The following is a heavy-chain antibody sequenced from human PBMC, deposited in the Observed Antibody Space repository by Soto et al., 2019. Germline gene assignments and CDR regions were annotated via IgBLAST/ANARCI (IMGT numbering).Heavy chain of an antibody. CDR1: GGSFSGYY. CDR2: INHSGST. Sequence: PSDTLSLTCAVYGGSFSGYYWSWIRQPPGKGLEWIGEINHSGSTNYNPSLKSRVTISVDTSKNQFSLKLSSVTAADTAVYYCARGTVVVPAAMMVGYYYYYMDVWGKGTTVTVSS. J-gene: IGHJ6*03. V-gene: IGHV4-34*01. CDR3: ARGTVVVPAAMMVGYYYYYMDV. D-gene: IGHD2-2*01.